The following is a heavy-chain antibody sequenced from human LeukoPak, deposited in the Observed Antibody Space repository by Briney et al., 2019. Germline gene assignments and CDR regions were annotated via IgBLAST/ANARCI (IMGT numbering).Heavy chain of an antibody. CDR1: GFIFSSYA. CDR2: ISGSDDNT. V-gene: IGHV3-23*01. Sequence: GGSLRLSCAASGFIFSSYAMNWVRQAPGKGLEWVSAISGSDDNTYYADSVKRRFTISRDNSKNTLYLQMNSLRAEDTAVYYCAKDYGDYGGWYFDLWGRGTLVTVSS. D-gene: IGHD4-17*01. CDR3: AKDYGDYGGWYFDL. J-gene: IGHJ2*01.